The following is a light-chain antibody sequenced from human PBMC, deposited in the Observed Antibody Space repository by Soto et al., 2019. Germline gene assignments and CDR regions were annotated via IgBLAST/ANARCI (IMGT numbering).Light chain of an antibody. CDR2: DAS. Sequence: EIVLTQSPATLSLSPGERATLSCRASQSVSSYLAWYQQKPGQAPRLLIYDASNRATGIPARFSGSGSGTDFTLTISSLETEDFAVYYCQQRSNFPITFGQGTRLEI. CDR1: QSVSSY. J-gene: IGKJ5*01. CDR3: QQRSNFPIT. V-gene: IGKV3-11*01.